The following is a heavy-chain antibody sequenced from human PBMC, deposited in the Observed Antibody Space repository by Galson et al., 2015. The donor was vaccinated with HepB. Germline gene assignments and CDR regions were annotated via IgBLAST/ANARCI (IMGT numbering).Heavy chain of an antibody. CDR2: ISYDGSNK. CDR3: TRDFNWDVFDM. V-gene: IGHV3-30-3*01. J-gene: IGHJ3*02. CDR1: GFTFSSYA. Sequence: SLRLSCAASGFTFSSYAMHWVRQAPGKGLEWVAVISYDGSNKCYADSVKGRFTISRDNSKNTVYLQMNSLRDEDTAVYYCTRDFNWDVFDMWGQGTMVTVSS.